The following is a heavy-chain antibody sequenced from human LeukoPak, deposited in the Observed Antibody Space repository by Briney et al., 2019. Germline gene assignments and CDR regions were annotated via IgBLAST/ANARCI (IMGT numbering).Heavy chain of an antibody. D-gene: IGHD3-3*01. CDR3: ATTDTIFGVVTENWFDP. Sequence: GASVKVSCKVSGYTLTELSMHWVRQAPGKGLGWMGGFDPEDGETIYAQKFQGRVTMTEDTSTDTAYMELSSLRSEDTAVYYCATTDTIFGVVTENWFDPWGQGTLVTVSS. CDR2: FDPEDGET. CDR1: GYTLTELS. J-gene: IGHJ5*02. V-gene: IGHV1-24*01.